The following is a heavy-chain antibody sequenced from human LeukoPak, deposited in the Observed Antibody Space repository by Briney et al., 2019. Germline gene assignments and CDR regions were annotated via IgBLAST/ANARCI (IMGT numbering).Heavy chain of an antibody. CDR2: ISAYNGNT. V-gene: IGHV1-18*01. D-gene: IGHD6-13*01. CDR1: GYTFTSYG. J-gene: IGHJ4*02. CDR3: ARDLRKAAAAGTVDY. Sequence: ASVKVSCKASGYTFTSYGISWVRQAPGQGLEWMGWISAYNGNTNYAQKLQGRVTMTTDTSTSTAYMELRSLRSDDTAVYYCARDLRKAAAAGTVDYWSQGPWSPSPQ.